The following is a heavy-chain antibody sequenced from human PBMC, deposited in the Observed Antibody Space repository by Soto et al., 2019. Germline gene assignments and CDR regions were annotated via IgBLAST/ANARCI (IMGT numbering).Heavy chain of an antibody. CDR2: IIPMYGPA. CDR1: GGTFSSYA. J-gene: IGHJ5*02. V-gene: IGHV1-69*01. Sequence: QVPLVQSGAEVKKPGSSVTVSCKASGGTFSSYAIHWVRQAPGQGLEWMGGIIPMYGPAKYAQRFQGRVTITVDESTTTVYMELTSLTTQDTAVYYCARVPSMVRGVIDNGFDPWGHGTLVTVSS. D-gene: IGHD3-10*01. CDR3: ARVPSMVRGVIDNGFDP.